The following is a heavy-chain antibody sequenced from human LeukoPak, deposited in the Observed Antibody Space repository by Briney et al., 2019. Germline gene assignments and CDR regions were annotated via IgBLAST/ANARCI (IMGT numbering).Heavy chain of an antibody. V-gene: IGHV3-11*06. J-gene: IGHJ4*02. CDR1: GFTFSDYY. CDR3: ARDFRDYVAY. CDR2: ISSSSSYI. Sequence: PGGSLRLSCAASGFTFSDYYMSWIRQAPGKGLEWVSSISSSSSYIYYADSVKGRFTISRDNAKNSLYLQMNSLRAEDTAVYYCARDFRDYVAYWGQGTLVTVSS.